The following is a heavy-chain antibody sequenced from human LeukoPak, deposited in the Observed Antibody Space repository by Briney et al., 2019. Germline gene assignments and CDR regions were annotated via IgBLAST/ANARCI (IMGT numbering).Heavy chain of an antibody. D-gene: IGHD6-19*01. J-gene: IGHJ4*02. CDR2: ISYDGSNK. V-gene: IGHV3-30*04. Sequence: GGSLRLSCAGSGFTFSNYAMNWVRQAPGQGLEWMAFISYDGSNKYYADSVKGRFTISRDNSKNIHYLEMNSLRAEDTAVYYCARDRLRGGWYDYWGQGTLVTVSS. CDR3: ARDRLRGGWYDY. CDR1: GFTFSNYA.